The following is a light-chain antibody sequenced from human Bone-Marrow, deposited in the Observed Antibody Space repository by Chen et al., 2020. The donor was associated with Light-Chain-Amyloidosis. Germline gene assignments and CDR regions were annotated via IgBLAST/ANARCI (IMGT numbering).Light chain of an antibody. CDR1: SSDVGGDNH. Sequence: QSALTQPASVSGSPGQSITISCTGTSSDVGGDNHVSWYQQHPDKAPKLIIDEVTNRPSWVPDRFSGSKSDNTASLPISGLQTEDEADYFCSSYTITNTLVFGSGTRVTVL. CDR2: EVT. V-gene: IGLV2-14*01. CDR3: SSYTITNTLV. J-gene: IGLJ1*01.